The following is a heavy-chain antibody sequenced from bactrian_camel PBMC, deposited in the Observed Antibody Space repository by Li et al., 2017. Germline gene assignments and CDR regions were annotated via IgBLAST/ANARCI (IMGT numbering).Heavy chain of an antibody. D-gene: IGHD3*01. CDR3: VRGWDDDTWSFNY. J-gene: IGHJ4*01. V-gene: IGHV3S6*01. CDR1: GYMYGGYC. Sequence: HVQLVESGGGSVQAGGSLKLSCTTSGYMYGGYCMGWFRQTAGKEREGIAGLFSYGNTRYEFTTIYADSVKGRFTFSRDNAKNTVYLQMNSLKPEDTAVYYCVRGWDDDTWSFNYWGQGTQVTVS. CDR2: LFSYGNTRYEFTT.